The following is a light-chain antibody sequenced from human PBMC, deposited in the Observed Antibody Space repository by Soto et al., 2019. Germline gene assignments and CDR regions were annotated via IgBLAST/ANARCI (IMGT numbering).Light chain of an antibody. Sequence: QSVLTQPPSVSAAPEQKVTISCSGGNSNIGKNSVSWFQQFPGTAPQLLMYDNNERPSVIPDRFSGSESGTSATLDITGLQTGDEADYYCGAWDSTLTAVVFGGGTKLTVL. V-gene: IGLV1-51*01. CDR2: DNN. CDR3: GAWDSTLTAVV. J-gene: IGLJ3*02. CDR1: NSNIGKNS.